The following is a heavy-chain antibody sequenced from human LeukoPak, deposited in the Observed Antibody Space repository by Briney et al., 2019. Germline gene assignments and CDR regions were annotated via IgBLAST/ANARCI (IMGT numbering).Heavy chain of an antibody. J-gene: IGHJ4*02. Sequence: SETLSLTCAVYGGSFSGYYWSWIRQPPGKGLEWIGEXXXSGSTNYNPSLKSRVTISVDTSKNQFSLKLSSVTAADTAVYYCARGGLLGVVVAATNPGIDYWGQGTLVTVSS. CDR1: GGSFSGYY. D-gene: IGHD2-15*01. CDR3: ARGGLLGVVVAATNPGIDY. CDR2: XXXSGST. V-gene: IGHV4-34*01.